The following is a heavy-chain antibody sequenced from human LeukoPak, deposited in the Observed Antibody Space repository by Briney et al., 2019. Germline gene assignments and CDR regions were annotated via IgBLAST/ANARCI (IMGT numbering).Heavy chain of an antibody. D-gene: IGHD6-19*01. V-gene: IGHV3-30*18. CDR3: AKDYGSTGWYGGDY. CDR1: GFTFSIYV. Sequence: PGGSLRLSCAASGFTFSIYVMHWVRQAPGKGLEWVAVISFDGSNKYYADSVKGRFTISRDNSKNTLYLQMNSLRAEDTAIFYCAKDYGSTGWYGGDYWGQGTLVSVSS. J-gene: IGHJ4*02. CDR2: ISFDGSNK.